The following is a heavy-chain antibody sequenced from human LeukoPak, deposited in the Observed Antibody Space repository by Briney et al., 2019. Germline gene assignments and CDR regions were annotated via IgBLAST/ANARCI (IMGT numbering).Heavy chain of an antibody. V-gene: IGHV4-30-2*01. CDR3: ARTRWGYGDTGEYFDY. CDR2: IYHSGST. Sequence: SQTLSLTCTVSGGSISSGGYYWSWIRQPPGKGLEWIGYIYHSGSTYYNPSLKSRVTISVDRSKNQFSLKLSSVTAADTAVYYCARTRWGYGDTGEYFDYWGQGTLVTVSS. CDR1: GGSISSGGYY. D-gene: IGHD4-17*01. J-gene: IGHJ4*02.